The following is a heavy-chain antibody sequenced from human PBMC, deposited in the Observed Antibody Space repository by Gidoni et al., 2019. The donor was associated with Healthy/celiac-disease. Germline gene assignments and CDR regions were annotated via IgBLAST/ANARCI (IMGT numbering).Heavy chain of an antibody. CDR3: ARRGGYYYDSSGYYDGEDYFDY. Sequence: QVQLVESGGGVVQPGRSLRLSCAASGFTFSSYAMHWVRQAPGKGLEWVAVISYDGSNKYYADSVKGRFTISRDNSKNTLYLQMNSLRAEDTAVYYCARRGGYYYDSSGYYDGEDYFDYWGQGTLVTVSS. V-gene: IGHV3-30-3*01. CDR1: GFTFSSYA. D-gene: IGHD3-22*01. CDR2: ISYDGSNK. J-gene: IGHJ4*02.